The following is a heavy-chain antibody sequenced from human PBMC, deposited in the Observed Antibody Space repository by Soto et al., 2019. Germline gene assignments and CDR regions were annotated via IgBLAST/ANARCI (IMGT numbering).Heavy chain of an antibody. CDR1: GFTFSSYG. D-gene: IGHD6-19*01. CDR3: ARAPYSSGWYAIDY. Sequence: QVQLVESGGGVVQPGRSLRLSCAASGFTFSSYGRHWVRQAPGKGLEWVAVISYDGSNKYYADSVKARFTISRDNSKNTLYLQMNSLRAEDTAVYYCARAPYSSGWYAIDYWGQGTLVTVSS. J-gene: IGHJ4*02. V-gene: IGHV3-30*03. CDR2: ISYDGSNK.